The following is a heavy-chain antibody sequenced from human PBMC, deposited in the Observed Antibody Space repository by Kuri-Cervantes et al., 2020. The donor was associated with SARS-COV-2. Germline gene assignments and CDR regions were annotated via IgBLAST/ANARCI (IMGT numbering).Heavy chain of an antibody. D-gene: IGHD3-16*02. CDR2: IYHSGST. CDR3: ARESAQGTFGGVIVIIDY. CDR1: GGSISSYY. J-gene: IGHJ4*02. Sequence: GSLRLSCTVSGGSISSYYWSWIRQPPGKGLEWIGYIYHSGSTNYNPSLKSRVTISVDTSKNQFSLKLSSVTAADTAVYYCARESAQGTFGGVIVIIDYWGQGTLVTVSS. V-gene: IGHV4-59*01.